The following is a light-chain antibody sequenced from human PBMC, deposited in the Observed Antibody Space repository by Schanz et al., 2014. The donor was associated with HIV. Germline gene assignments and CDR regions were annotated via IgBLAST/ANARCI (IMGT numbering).Light chain of an antibody. CDR1: NSNIGAAYD. CDR2: SNY. J-gene: IGLJ3*02. V-gene: IGLV1-40*01. Sequence: QSVLTQPPSVSGAPGQRVTISCTGSNSNIGAAYDVHWYQQLPGTAPRLLIYSNYQRPSGVPDRFSGSKSGTSASLAISGLQSEDEADFYCATWDDSLNGWVFGGGTKLTVL. CDR3: ATWDDSLNGWV.